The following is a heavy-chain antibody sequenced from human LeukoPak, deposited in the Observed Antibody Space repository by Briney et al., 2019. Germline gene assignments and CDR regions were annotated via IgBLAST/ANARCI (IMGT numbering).Heavy chain of an antibody. CDR2: ISGDGGST. CDR1: GFTFDDYA. Sequence: GGSLRLSCAASGFTFDDYAMQWVRQAPGKGVEWVSLISGDGGSTYYADSVKGRFTISRDNSKNSLYLQMNSLRTEDTALYYCAKDGHRGVLDHYYGMDVWGQGTTVTVSS. CDR3: AKDGHRGVLDHYYGMDV. V-gene: IGHV3-43*02. D-gene: IGHD3-16*02. J-gene: IGHJ6*02.